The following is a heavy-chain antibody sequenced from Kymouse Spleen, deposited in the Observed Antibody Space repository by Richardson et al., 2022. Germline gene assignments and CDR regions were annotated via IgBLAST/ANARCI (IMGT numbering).Heavy chain of an antibody. CDR2: INHSGST. D-gene: IGHD1-26*01,IGHD6-13*01,IGHD6-19*01. J-gene: IGHJ6*02. V-gene: IGHV4-34*01. Sequence: QVQLQQWGAGLLKPSETLSLTCAVYGGSFSGYYWSWIRQPPGKGLEWIGEINHSGSTNYNPSLKSRVTISVDTSKNQFSLKLSSVTAADTAVYYCARVYRENYYGMDVWGQGTTVTVSS. CDR1: GGSFSGYY. CDR3: ARVYRENYYGMDV.